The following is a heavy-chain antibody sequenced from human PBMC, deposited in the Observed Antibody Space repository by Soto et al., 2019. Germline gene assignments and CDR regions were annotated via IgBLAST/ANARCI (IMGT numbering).Heavy chain of an antibody. CDR3: ARVEVTMIVVD. D-gene: IGHD3-22*01. J-gene: IGHJ4*02. CDR2: IYYSGST. Sequence: SETLSLTCTVSGGSISSYYWSWIRQPPGKGLEWIGYIYYSGSTNYNPSLKSRVTISVDTSKNQFSLKLSSVTAADTAVYYCARVEVTMIVVDWGQGTLVTVSS. V-gene: IGHV4-59*01. CDR1: GGSISSYY.